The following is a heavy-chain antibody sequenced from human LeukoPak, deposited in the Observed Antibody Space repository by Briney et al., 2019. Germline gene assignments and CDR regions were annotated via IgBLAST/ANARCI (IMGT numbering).Heavy chain of an antibody. D-gene: IGHD3-10*01. CDR2: ISWNSGSI. CDR3: AKDWTMVIGDAFDI. CDR1: GFTFDDYA. J-gene: IGHJ3*02. Sequence: PGRSLRLSCAASGFTFDDYAMHWVRQAPGKGLEWVSGISWNSGSIGYADSVKGRFTISRDNAKNSLYLQMNSLRAEDTALYYCAKDWTMVIGDAFDIWGQGTMVTVSS. V-gene: IGHV3-9*01.